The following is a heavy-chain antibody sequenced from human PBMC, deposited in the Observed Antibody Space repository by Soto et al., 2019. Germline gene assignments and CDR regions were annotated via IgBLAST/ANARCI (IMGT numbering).Heavy chain of an antibody. J-gene: IGHJ6*02. V-gene: IGHV3-74*01. D-gene: IGHD3-3*01. Sequence: GGSLRLSCGASGFSLRGYWMHWVRQAPGKGLVWISRFGTDENYTDYADSVKGRFTISRDNAKNTLYLQMNNLRAEDTAVYYCARGKELGVVRYGMDVWGQGTTVTVSS. CDR1: GFSLRGYW. CDR3: ARGKELGVVRYGMDV. CDR2: FGTDENYT.